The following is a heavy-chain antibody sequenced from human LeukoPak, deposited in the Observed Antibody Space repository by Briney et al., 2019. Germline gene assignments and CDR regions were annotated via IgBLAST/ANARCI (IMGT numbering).Heavy chain of an antibody. CDR2: ISSSGSTT. D-gene: IGHD6-19*01. CDR3: ARVSVPGTGYFQH. J-gene: IGHJ1*01. Sequence: GGSLRLSCAASGFTFSSYEMNWVRQAPGKGLEWVSYISSSGSTTYYADSVKGRFTISRDNAKNSLYLQRNSLRVEDTAVYYCARVSVPGTGYFQHWGQGTLVTVSS. CDR1: GFTFSSYE. V-gene: IGHV3-48*03.